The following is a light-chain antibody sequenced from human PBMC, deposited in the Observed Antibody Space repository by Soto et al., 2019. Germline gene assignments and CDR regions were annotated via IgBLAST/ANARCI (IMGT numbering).Light chain of an antibody. V-gene: IGKV3-20*01. CDR3: QKYDSTPPT. CDR2: GSS. CDR1: QSGNSNY. Sequence: EIVLTQSPGTLSLSPGDRATLSCRASQSGNSNYLSWYQRKPGQAPRLLIYGSSNRATNIPYRFSAIGSGTDFTLTITRLEAEDFAVYYCQKYDSTPPTCSQGTKVDVK. J-gene: IGKJ1*01.